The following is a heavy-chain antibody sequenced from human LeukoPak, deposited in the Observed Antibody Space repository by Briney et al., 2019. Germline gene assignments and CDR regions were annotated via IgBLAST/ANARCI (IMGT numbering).Heavy chain of an antibody. CDR2: ISYDGSNK. CDR1: GFTFSSYG. J-gene: IGHJ6*04. Sequence: GGSLRLSCAASGFTFSSYGMHWVRQAPGKGLEWVAVISYDGSNKYYADSVKGRFTISRDNAKNSLYLQMNSLRAEDTAVYYCARYCSGGSCYSNYYYGMDVWGKGTTVTVSS. D-gene: IGHD2-15*01. CDR3: ARYCSGGSCYSNYYYGMDV. V-gene: IGHV3-33*05.